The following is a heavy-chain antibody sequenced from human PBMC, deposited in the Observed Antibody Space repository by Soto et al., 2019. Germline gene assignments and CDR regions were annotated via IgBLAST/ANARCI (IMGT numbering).Heavy chain of an antibody. V-gene: IGHV4-31*03. CDR1: GGSISSGGYY. CDR3: ARSSTSANYFDY. J-gene: IGHJ4*02. Sequence: PSETLSLTCTVSGGSISSGGYYWSWIRQHPGKGLEWIGYIYYSGSTYYNPSLKSRVTISVDTSKNQFSLKLSSVTAADTAVYYGARSSTSANYFDYGGQGTLVTVSS. D-gene: IGHD2-2*01. CDR2: IYYSGST.